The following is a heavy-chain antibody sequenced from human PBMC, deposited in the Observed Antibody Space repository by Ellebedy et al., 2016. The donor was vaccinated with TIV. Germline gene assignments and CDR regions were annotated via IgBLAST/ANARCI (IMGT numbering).Heavy chain of an antibody. D-gene: IGHD1-26*01. J-gene: IGHJ4*02. Sequence: GGSLRLXXAASRFAFTMYGMQWVRQAPGKGLEWVALITSDGNYKAYADSVKGRFTISRDNSKNTMYLQMNSLRVDDTAVYYCTKGGSPDHWGQGTLVTVSS. CDR1: RFAFTMYG. CDR2: ITSDGNYK. CDR3: TKGGSPDH. V-gene: IGHV3-30*18.